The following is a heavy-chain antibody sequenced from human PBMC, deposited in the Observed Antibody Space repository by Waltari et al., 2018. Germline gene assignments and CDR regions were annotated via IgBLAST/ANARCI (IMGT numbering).Heavy chain of an antibody. J-gene: IGHJ4*02. Sequence: QVQLQQWGAGLLKPSETLSLTCAVYGGSFSGYYWSWIRQPPGKGLEWLGEINHSGSTNYNPSLKSRVTISVDTSKNQFSLKLSSVTAADTAVYYCARGRYDFWSGYQYYFDYWGQGTLVTVSS. D-gene: IGHD3-3*01. V-gene: IGHV4-34*01. CDR3: ARGRYDFWSGYQYYFDY. CDR2: INHSGST. CDR1: GGSFSGYY.